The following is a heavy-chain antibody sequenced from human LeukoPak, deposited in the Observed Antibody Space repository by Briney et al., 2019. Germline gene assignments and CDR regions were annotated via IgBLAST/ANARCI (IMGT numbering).Heavy chain of an antibody. D-gene: IGHD2-2*01. Sequence: PSETLSLTCTVSGGSISSYYWSWIRQPPGKGLEWIGYIYYSGSTNYNPSLKSRVTISVDTSKNQFSLKLSSVTAADTAVYYCARGRTGWRDYWGQGTLVTVSS. CDR1: GGSISSYY. CDR3: ARGRTGWRDY. J-gene: IGHJ4*02. CDR2: IYYSGST. V-gene: IGHV4-59*12.